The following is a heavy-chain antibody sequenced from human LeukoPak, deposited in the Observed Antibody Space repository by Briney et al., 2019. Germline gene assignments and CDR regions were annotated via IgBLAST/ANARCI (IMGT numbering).Heavy chain of an antibody. CDR2: IIPIFGTA. Sequence: SVNVSCKASGGTFSSYANSWVRQAPGQGLEWMGGIIPIFGTANYAQKFQGRVTITADESTSTAYMELSSLRSEDTAVYYCARYPYSGYDHTEKYVFDYWGQGTLVTVSS. CDR3: ARYPYSGYDHTEKYVFDY. CDR1: GGTFSSYA. J-gene: IGHJ4*02. D-gene: IGHD5-12*01. V-gene: IGHV1-69*13.